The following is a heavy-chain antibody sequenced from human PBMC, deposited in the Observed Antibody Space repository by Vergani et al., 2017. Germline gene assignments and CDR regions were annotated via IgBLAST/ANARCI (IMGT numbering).Heavy chain of an antibody. CDR3: ARERGNDPFPSYYYYYGMYV. J-gene: IGHJ6*01. CDR1: GYTFTGYY. CDR2: INPNSGGT. D-gene: IGHD3-16*01. Sequence: QVQLVQSGAEVKKPGASVKVSCKASGYTFTGYYMHWVRQAPGQGLEWMGWINPNSGGTNYAQKFQGRVTMTRDTSISTAYMELSRLGSDDTAVYYCARERGNDPFPSYYYYYGMYVWGQGSTVTVSS. V-gene: IGHV1-2*02.